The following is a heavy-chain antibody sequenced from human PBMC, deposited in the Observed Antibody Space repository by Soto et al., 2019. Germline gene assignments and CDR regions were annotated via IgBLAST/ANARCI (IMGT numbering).Heavy chain of an antibody. CDR1: GDSLTSYY. CDR2: IYYTGKT. Sequence: QVQLQESGPGLVKPSETLSLTCSVSGDSLTSYYWTWVRQPPGKGLEWIGYIYYTGKTNYNPSLKSRVTISMDLSKNQFSLELRSLTAADTAVSYCARIILTGYYGLEPWGQGTLVIVSA. CDR3: ARIILTGYYGLEP. D-gene: IGHD3-9*01. J-gene: IGHJ5*02. V-gene: IGHV4-59*01.